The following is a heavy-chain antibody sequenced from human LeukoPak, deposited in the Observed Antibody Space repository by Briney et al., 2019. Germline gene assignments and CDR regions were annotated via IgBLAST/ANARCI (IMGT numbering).Heavy chain of an antibody. J-gene: IGHJ4*02. CDR2: IYYSGSA. Sequence: SETLSLTCTVSGGSISSYYWSWIRQPPGKGLEWIGYIYYSGSANYNPSLKSRVTISVDTSKNQFSLKLSSVTAADTAVYYCARAPMVRGAIKPYYFDYWGQGTLVTVSS. CDR1: GGSISSYY. V-gene: IGHV4-59*01. D-gene: IGHD3-10*01. CDR3: ARAPMVRGAIKPYYFDY.